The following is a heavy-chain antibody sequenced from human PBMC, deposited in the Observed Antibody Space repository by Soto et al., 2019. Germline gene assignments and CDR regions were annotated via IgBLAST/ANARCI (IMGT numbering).Heavy chain of an antibody. V-gene: IGHV4-59*08. J-gene: IGHJ6*03. CDR2: IYYSGST. D-gene: IGHD3-9*01. CDR1: GGSISSYY. CDR3: ASSILTGYYKQNYYMDV. Sequence: SETLSLTCTVSGGSISSYYWSWIRQPPGKGLEWIGYIYYSGSTNYNPSLKSRVTISVDTSKIQFSLWLSSVTAADTAVYYCASSILTGYYKQNYYMDVWGKGTTVTVSS.